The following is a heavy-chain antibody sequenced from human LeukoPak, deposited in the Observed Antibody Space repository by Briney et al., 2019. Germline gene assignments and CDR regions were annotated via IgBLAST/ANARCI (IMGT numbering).Heavy chain of an antibody. D-gene: IGHD5-12*01. CDR2: INSDGSST. J-gene: IGHJ4*02. Sequence: PGGSLRLSCAASEFTFSSHWMHWVRQAPGKGLVWVSYINSDGSSTTYADYVKDRFTISRENAKNMLYLQMNSLRAEDTAVYYCARDGCLPDYWGQGTLVTVSS. CDR3: ARDGCLPDY. V-gene: IGHV3-74*01. CDR1: EFTFSSHW.